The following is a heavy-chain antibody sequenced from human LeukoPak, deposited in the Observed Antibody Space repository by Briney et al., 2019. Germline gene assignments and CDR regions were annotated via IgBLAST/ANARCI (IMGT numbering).Heavy chain of an antibody. CDR2: ISSDGNNK. Sequence: PGMSLRLPCAASGFTFSSHVLHWVRQAPGKGLQWVAVISSDGNNKYYADSVKGRFSISRDNSKNTRYLQMNSLRGEDTAIYYFAIDRPGTKVDDSLYYLGEATLASVPS. CDR1: GFTFSSHV. J-gene: IGHJ4*02. V-gene: IGHV3-30*04. CDR3: AIDRPGTKVDDSLYY. D-gene: IGHD1-1*01.